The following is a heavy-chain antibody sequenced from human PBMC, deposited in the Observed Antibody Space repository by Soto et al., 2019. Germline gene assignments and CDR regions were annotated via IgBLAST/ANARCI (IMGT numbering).Heavy chain of an antibody. J-gene: IGHJ3*02. CDR3: ARVRGSGSGYGAFDI. Sequence: GESLKISCAASGFTFSSYDMHWVRQATGKGLEWVSAIGTAGDTYYPGSVKGRFTISRENAKNSLYLQMNSLRAGDTAVYYCARVRGSGSGYGAFDIWGQGTMVTVSS. CDR1: GFTFSSYD. V-gene: IGHV3-13*01. CDR2: IGTAGDT. D-gene: IGHD5-12*01.